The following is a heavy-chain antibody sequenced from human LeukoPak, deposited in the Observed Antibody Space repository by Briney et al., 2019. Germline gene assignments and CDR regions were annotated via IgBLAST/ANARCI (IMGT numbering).Heavy chain of an antibody. D-gene: IGHD3-22*01. V-gene: IGHV4-59*01. Sequence: SETLSLTCTVSGSSISSYYWSWIRQPPGKGLEWIGYSGSTNYNPSLKSRVTISVDTSKNQFSLKLSSVTAADTAVYYCARESGNYYDRRIDAWGQGTLVTVSS. CDR2: SGST. CDR3: ARESGNYYDRRIDA. CDR1: GSSISSYY. J-gene: IGHJ5*02.